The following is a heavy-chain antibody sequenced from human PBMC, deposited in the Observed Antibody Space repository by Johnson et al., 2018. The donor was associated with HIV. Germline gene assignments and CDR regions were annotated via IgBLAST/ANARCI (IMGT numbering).Heavy chain of an antibody. CDR1: GFTFGDYA. J-gene: IGHJ3*02. V-gene: IGHV3-20*04. D-gene: IGHD3-16*02. CDR3: ARGGLGYQNIHDPFDI. Sequence: VQLVESGGDLVQPGGSLRLSCAASGFTFGDYAMHWVRQAPGKGLEWVSGISWNGVRTAYPDSMTGRFTISRDHAKNSLYLQMNSLRAEDTAFYYCARGGLGYQNIHDPFDIWGQGTMVTVSS. CDR2: ISWNGVRT.